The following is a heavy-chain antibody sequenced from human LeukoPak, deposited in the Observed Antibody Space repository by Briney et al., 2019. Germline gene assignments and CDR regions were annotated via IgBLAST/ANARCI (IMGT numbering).Heavy chain of an antibody. V-gene: IGHV3-30*18. J-gene: IGHJ5*02. CDR1: GFTFSTYG. CDR2: ISYDGSDK. D-gene: IGHD3-3*01. CDR3: AKDWRMSTIFGVLDP. Sequence: GRSLRLSCAASGFTFSTYGMHWVRQAPGKGLEWVAVISYDGSDKYYADSVKGRFTISRDNSKNTLYLQMNSLRAEDTAVYYCAKDWRMSTIFGVLDPWGQGTLVTVSS.